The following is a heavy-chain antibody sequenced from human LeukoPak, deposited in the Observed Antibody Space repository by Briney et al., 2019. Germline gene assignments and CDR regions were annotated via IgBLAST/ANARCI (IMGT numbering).Heavy chain of an antibody. J-gene: IGHJ4*02. Sequence: PGGSLRLSCAASGFTFSRYWMSWMRQAPGKGLEWVANIKYDGYEEYYVDSVKRRFTISRDNAKNSLYLQLNSLRVEDTAVYYCKSGGAAPGSFDYWGQGTLVTVSP. CDR3: KSGGAAPGSFDY. CDR2: IKYDGYEE. D-gene: IGHD1-1*01. V-gene: IGHV3-7*01. CDR1: GFTFSRYW.